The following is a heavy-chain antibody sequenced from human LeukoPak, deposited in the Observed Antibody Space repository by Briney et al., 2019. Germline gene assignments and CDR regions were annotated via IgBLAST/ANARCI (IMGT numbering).Heavy chain of an antibody. Sequence: ASVKVSCKASGYTFSGYYMHWVRQAPGQGLEWMGWINPNGADTNYAQKFQGRVTITRDTSISTAYMELSRLRSDDTAVYYCARGFVVPRNYFDYWGQGTLVTVSS. V-gene: IGHV1-2*02. CDR1: GYTFSGYY. CDR2: INPNGADT. D-gene: IGHD2-2*01. J-gene: IGHJ4*02. CDR3: ARGFVVPRNYFDY.